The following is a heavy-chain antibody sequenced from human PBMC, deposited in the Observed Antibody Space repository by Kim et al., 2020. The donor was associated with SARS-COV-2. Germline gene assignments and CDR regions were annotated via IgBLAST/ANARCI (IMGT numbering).Heavy chain of an antibody. V-gene: IGHV3-23*01. D-gene: IGHD4-17*01. J-gene: IGHJ3*02. Sequence: GGSLRLSCAASGFTFSSYAISWVRQAPGKGLEWVSAISGSGGSTYYADSVKGRFTISRDNSKNTLYLQMNSLRAEDTAVYYCAKDRPPWPGDYGADHAFDIWGQGTMVTVSS. CDR2: ISGSGGST. CDR1: GFTFSSYA. CDR3: AKDRPPWPGDYGADHAFDI.